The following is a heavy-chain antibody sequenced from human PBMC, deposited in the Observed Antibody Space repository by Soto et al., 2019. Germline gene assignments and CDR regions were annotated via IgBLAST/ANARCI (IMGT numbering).Heavy chain of an antibody. CDR2: IIPLSGTT. J-gene: IGHJ4*02. D-gene: IGHD3-22*01. Sequence: SVKVSCKASGGTFSNHALSWVRQAPGQGPEWMGGIIPLSGTTNYAQKFQGRVTITADESMTTAYMELRSLRYDDTAVYYGARGPDRSGFYLFDYWGQGTLVTVSS. V-gene: IGHV1-69*13. CDR1: GGTFSNHA. CDR3: ARGPDRSGFYLFDY.